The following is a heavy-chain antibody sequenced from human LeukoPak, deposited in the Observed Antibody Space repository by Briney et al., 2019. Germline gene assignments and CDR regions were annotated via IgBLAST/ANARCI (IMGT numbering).Heavy chain of an antibody. CDR1: GFTFSSYA. V-gene: IGHV3-64*01. CDR3: ARDSGYSYGYSMDV. J-gene: IGHJ6*03. Sequence: PGGSLRLSCAASGFTFSSYAMHWVRQAPGKGLEYVSAISSNGGSTYYANSVKGRFTISRDNSKNTLYLQMGSLRAEDMAVYYCARDSGYSYGYSMDVWGKGTTVTVSS. CDR2: ISSNGGST. D-gene: IGHD5-18*01.